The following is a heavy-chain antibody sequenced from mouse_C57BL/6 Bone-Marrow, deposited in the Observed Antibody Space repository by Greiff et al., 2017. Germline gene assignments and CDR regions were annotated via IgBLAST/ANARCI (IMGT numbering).Heavy chain of an antibody. CDR2: ISYDGSN. J-gene: IGHJ1*03. D-gene: IGHD1-2*01. CDR1: GYSITSGSF. Sequence: EVKLQESGPGLVKPSQSLSLPCSVTGYSITSGSFWNWIRQFPGNQLELMFYISYDGSNNYNPSLKNRISITRDTSKNQFFLKLNSVTTEDTATYYCARDYGQRYFDVWGTGTTVTVSS. CDR3: ARDYGQRYFDV. V-gene: IGHV3-6*01.